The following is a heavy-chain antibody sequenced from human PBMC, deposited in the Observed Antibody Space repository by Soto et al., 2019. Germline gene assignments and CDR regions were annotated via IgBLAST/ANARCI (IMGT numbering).Heavy chain of an antibody. D-gene: IGHD6-6*01. CDR1: GFTFSSYA. Sequence: QVQLVESGGGVVQPGRSLRLSCAASGFTFSSYAMHWVRQAPGKGLEWVAVISYDGSNKYYADSVKGRFTISRDNSKNTLYLQMNSLRAEDTAVYYCASSSIAARPFDYWGQGTLVTVSS. CDR3: ASSSIAARPFDY. J-gene: IGHJ4*02. V-gene: IGHV3-30-3*01. CDR2: ISYDGSNK.